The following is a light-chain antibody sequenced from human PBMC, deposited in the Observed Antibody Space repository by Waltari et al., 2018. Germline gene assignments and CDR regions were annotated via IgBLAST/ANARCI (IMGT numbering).Light chain of an antibody. J-gene: IGKJ1*01. CDR2: KAS. Sequence: DIQMTQSPSTLSASVGDRVTITCPASQSISSGLAWYKQKPGKAAKLLISKASSLESGVPSRFSGSGSGTEFTLTISSLQPDDFATYYCQQYNSYPRTFGQGTKVEIK. CDR3: QQYNSYPRT. V-gene: IGKV1-5*03. CDR1: QSISSG.